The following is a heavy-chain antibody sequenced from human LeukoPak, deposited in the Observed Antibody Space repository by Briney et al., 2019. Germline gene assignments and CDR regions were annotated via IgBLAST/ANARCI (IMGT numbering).Heavy chain of an antibody. CDR3: AASGYSSGWYYY. V-gene: IGHV3-23*01. CDR2: ISGCGGST. D-gene: IGHD6-19*01. J-gene: IGHJ4*02. CDR1: GFTFSSYA. Sequence: GGSLRLSCAASGFTFSSYAMSWVRQAPGKGLEWVSAISGCGGSTYYADSVKGRFTISRDNSKNTLYLQMNSLRAEDTAVYYCAASGYSSGWYYYWGQRTLVTVSS.